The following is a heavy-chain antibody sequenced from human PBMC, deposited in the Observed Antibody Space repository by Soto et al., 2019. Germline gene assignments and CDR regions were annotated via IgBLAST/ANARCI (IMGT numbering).Heavy chain of an antibody. J-gene: IGHJ4*02. CDR3: EKGTGPCGSGTNISY. CDR1: GFTFSSYA. D-gene: IGHD3-10*01. Sequence: EAQLLESGGGFVQPGGSLRISCAASGFTFSSYAMNWFRQAPGKGLEWVLAIGGSGGSTYYADYVKGQFTISRDKSKNTVYVQMNSLRAEDTAVYYCEKGTGPCGSGTNISYWGQGTLVTVS. CDR2: IGGSGGST. V-gene: IGHV3-23*01.